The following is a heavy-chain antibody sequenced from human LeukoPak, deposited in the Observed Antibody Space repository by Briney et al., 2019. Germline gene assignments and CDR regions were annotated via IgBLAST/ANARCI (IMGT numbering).Heavy chain of an antibody. CDR2: IYSSGST. V-gene: IGHV4-59*08. D-gene: IGHD3-22*01. Sequence: PSETLSLTCTVSGGPISTYYWSWIRQPPGKGLEWIGYIYSSGSTNYNPSLKSRVTISVDTSKNQFSLKLSSVTAADTAVYYCARQREYYESSGYYSFDYWGQGTLVTVSS. CDR1: GGPISTYY. J-gene: IGHJ4*02. CDR3: ARQREYYESSGYYSFDY.